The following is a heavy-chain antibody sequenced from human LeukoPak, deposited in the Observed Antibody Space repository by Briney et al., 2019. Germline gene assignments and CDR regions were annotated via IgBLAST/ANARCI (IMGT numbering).Heavy chain of an antibody. CDR3: LRYFDY. J-gene: IGHJ4*02. Sequence: GGSLRLSCAASGFTFSSYAMSWVRKAPGKGLEWVSGISGSGDNTYYADSVKGRFTISRDNSKNTLYLQMNSLRAEDTAVYYCLRYFDYWGQGTLVTVSS. D-gene: IGHD4-17*01. CDR2: ISGSGDNT. V-gene: IGHV3-23*01. CDR1: GFTFSSYA.